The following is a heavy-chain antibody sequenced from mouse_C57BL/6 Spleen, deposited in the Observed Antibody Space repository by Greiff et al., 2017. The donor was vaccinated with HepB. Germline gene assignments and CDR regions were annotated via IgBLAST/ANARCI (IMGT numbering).Heavy chain of an antibody. CDR1: GYTFTDYY. V-gene: IGHV1-26*01. CDR3: AREEVVVAPFDY. J-gene: IGHJ2*01. CDR2: INPNNGGT. D-gene: IGHD1-1*01. Sequence: EVQLQQSGPELVKPGASVKISCKASGYTFTDYYMNWVKQSHGKSLEWIGDINPNNGGTSYNQKFKGKATLTVDKSSSTAYMELRSLTSEDSAVSYCAREEVVVAPFDYWGQGTTLTFSS.